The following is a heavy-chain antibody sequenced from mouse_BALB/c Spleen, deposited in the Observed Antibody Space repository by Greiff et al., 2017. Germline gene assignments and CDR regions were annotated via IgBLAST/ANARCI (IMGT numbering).Heavy chain of an antibody. CDR2: IDPANGNT. Sequence: VQLQQSGAELVKPGASVKLSCTASGFNIKDTYMHWVKQRPEQGLEWIGRIDPANGNTKYDPKFQGKATITADTSSNTAYLQLSSLTSEDTAVYYCARGDYDEECAYWGQGTLVTVSA. V-gene: IGHV14-3*02. D-gene: IGHD2-4*01. CDR3: ARGDYDEECAY. J-gene: IGHJ3*01. CDR1: GFNIKDTY.